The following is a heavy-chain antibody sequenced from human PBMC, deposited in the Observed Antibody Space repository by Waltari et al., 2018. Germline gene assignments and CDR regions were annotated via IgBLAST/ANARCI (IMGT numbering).Heavy chain of an antibody. V-gene: IGHV3-23*01. J-gene: IGHJ4*02. D-gene: IGHD3-10*01. Sequence: EVQLLESGGGLVQPGGSLRLSCAASGFTFSSYAMSWVRQAPGKGLEWVSAISGSGGSTYYADSVKGLFTISRDNSKNTLYLQMNSLRAEDTAVYYCAKGVYGSGSPTPPFDYWGQGTLVTVSS. CDR2: ISGSGGST. CDR3: AKGVYGSGSPTPPFDY. CDR1: GFTFSSYA.